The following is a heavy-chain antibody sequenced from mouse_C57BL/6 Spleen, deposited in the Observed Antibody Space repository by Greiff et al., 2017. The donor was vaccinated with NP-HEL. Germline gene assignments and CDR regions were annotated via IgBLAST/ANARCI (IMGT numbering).Heavy chain of an antibody. CDR3: ARHGNSNYFYAMDY. D-gene: IGHD2-5*01. CDR1: GFTFSDYY. J-gene: IGHJ4*01. Sequence: EVQLVESGGGLVQPGGSLKLSCAASGFTFSDYYMYWVRQTPEKRLEWVAYISNGGGSNYYPDTVKGRFTISRDNAKNTLYLQMSRLKSEDTAMYYCARHGNSNYFYAMDYWGQGTSVTVSS. CDR2: ISNGGGSN. V-gene: IGHV5-12*01.